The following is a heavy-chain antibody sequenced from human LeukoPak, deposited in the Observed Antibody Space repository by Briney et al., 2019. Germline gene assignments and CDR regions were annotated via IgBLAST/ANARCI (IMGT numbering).Heavy chain of an antibody. CDR2: INPNSGGT. Sequence: ASVKVSCKASGYTFTGYHMHWVRQAPGQGLEWMGWINPNSGGTNYAQKFQGRVTMTRDTSISTAYMELSSLRSDDTAVYYCARGRLIVGAPHLREDIWGQGTMVTVSS. D-gene: IGHD1-26*01. J-gene: IGHJ3*02. V-gene: IGHV1-2*02. CDR3: ARGRLIVGAPHLREDI. CDR1: GYTFTGYH.